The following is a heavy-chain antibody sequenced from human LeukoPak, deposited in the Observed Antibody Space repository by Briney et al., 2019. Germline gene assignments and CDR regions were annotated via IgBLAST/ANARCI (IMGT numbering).Heavy chain of an antibody. J-gene: IGHJ3*02. D-gene: IGHD4-17*01. V-gene: IGHV4-31*03. Sequence: SETLSLTCTVSGGSISSGGYYWSWIRQHPGKGLEWIGYIYYSGSTYYNPSLKSRVTISVDTSKNQFSLKLSSVTAADTAVYYCARHVPYYYAVTTGGDAFDIWGQGIMVTVSS. CDR1: GGSISSGGYY. CDR2: IYYSGST. CDR3: ARHVPYYYAVTTGGDAFDI.